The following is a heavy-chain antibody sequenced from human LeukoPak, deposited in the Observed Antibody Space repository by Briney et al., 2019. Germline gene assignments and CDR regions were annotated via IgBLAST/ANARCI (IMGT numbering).Heavy chain of an antibody. CDR1: GYTFTGYY. Sequence: ASVKVSCKASGYTFTGYYMHWVRQAPGQGLEWMGWINPNSGGTNYAQKFQGRVTMTRDTSISTAYMELSRLRSDDTAVYYCARGRDGYNYDYYFDYWGQGTLVTVSS. J-gene: IGHJ4*02. D-gene: IGHD5-24*01. V-gene: IGHV1-2*02. CDR2: INPNSGGT. CDR3: ARGRDGYNYDYYFDY.